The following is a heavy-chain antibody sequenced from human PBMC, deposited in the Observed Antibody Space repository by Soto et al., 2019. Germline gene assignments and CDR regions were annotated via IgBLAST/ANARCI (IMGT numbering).Heavy chain of an antibody. CDR2: VHSTGGT. D-gene: IGHD3-3*01. V-gene: IGHV4-39*01. J-gene: IGHJ6*02. CDR1: GGSITSGGYF. Sequence: SETLSLTCTVSGGSITSGGYFWDWIRQPPGKGLKWIGTVHSTGGTYYSPSLRSRVTISVDTSKNLFSLKMTSASVTDTAVYFCAKREDSSRFGGLDIWGQGTAVT. CDR3: AKREDSSRFGGLDI.